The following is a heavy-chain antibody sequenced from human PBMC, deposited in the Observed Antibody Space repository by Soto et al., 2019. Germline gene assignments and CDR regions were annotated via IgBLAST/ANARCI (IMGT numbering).Heavy chain of an antibody. J-gene: IGHJ6*02. CDR2: INPSGGST. D-gene: IGHD6-13*01. CDR3: ARDGAAADGIYYYGMDV. V-gene: IGHV1-46*01. Sequence: ASVKVSCKASGYTFTSYYMHWVRQAPGQGLEWMGIINPSGGSTSYAQKFQGRVTMTRDTSTSTVYMELSSLRSEDTAVYYCARDGAAADGIYYYGMDVWGQGTTVTVPS. CDR1: GYTFTSYY.